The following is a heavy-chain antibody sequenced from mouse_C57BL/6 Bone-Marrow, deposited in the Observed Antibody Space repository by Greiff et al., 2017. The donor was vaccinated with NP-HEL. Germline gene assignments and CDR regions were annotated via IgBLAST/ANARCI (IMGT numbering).Heavy chain of an antibody. J-gene: IGHJ2*01. CDR1: GYTFTSYW. D-gene: IGHD1-1*01. V-gene: IGHV1-69*01. Sequence: QVQLQQPGAELVMPGASVKLSCKASGYTFTSYWMHWVKQRPGQGLEWIGEIDPSDSYTNYNQKFKGKSTLTVDKSSSTAYMQLSSLTSEDSAVYYCAREDYYAPYYFDYRGQGTTLTVSS. CDR2: IDPSDSYT. CDR3: AREDYYAPYYFDY.